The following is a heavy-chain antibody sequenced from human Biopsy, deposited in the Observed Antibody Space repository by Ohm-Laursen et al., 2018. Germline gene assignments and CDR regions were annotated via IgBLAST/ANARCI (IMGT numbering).Heavy chain of an antibody. CDR1: GDSISSYY. Sequence: TLSLTCTVSGDSISSYYWSWIRQPPGKGLEWIGYVSYTGSTDYNPFLQSRVTISVDTSKNHFSLRLRSVTPADTAMYYCARDRGFYSDRTVPGYFDLWGRGTLVTVSS. CDR2: VSYTGST. D-gene: IGHD3-22*01. J-gene: IGHJ2*01. V-gene: IGHV4-59*01. CDR3: ARDRGFYSDRTVPGYFDL.